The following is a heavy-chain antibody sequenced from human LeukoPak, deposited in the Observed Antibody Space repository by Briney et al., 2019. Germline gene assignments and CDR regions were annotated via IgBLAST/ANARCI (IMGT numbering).Heavy chain of an antibody. V-gene: IGHV1-46*01. J-gene: IGHJ6*02. CDR2: INHSGGTT. Sequence: ASVTVSCKASGYTFTTHYIYWVRQAPGQGLEWMGIINHSGGTTNLAQKFQGRVTLTRETSMNIVYMELSSLGSEDTAMYYRARAQTDFGDYGSYNYAITDSYAMDGLGQGTTLTDSS. D-gene: IGHD4-17*01. CDR1: GYTFTTHY. CDR3: ARAQTDFGDYGSYNYAITDSYAMDG.